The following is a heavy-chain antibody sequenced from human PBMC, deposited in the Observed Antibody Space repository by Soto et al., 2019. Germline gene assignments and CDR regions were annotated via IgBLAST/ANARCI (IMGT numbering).Heavy chain of an antibody. CDR1: GNTVPNYA. J-gene: IGHJ4*02. CDR3: TTDSMTTVTTDY. V-gene: IGHV1-3*01. Sequence: ASVKVSCEASGNTVPNYAIHWVRQAPGQRLEWMGWINGGNGNTYYSEHFQGRVTFTRDTSAGTVYMQMNSLKTEDTAVYYCTTDSMTTVTTDYWGQGTLVTVSS. D-gene: IGHD4-17*01. CDR2: INGGNGNT.